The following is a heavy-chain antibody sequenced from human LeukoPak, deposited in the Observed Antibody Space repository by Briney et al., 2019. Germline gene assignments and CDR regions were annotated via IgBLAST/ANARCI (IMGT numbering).Heavy chain of an antibody. J-gene: IGHJ5*02. CDR3: ARGRVTHTIFGGYWFDP. CDR2: IYYSGST. CDR1: GGSISSSSYY. D-gene: IGHD3-3*01. V-gene: IGHV4-39*07. Sequence: SETLSLTCTVSGGSISSSSYYWGWIRQPPGKGLEWIGSIYYSGSTYYNPSHKSRVTISVDTSKNQFSLKLSSVTAADTAVYYCARGRVTHTIFGGYWFDPWGQGTLVTVSS.